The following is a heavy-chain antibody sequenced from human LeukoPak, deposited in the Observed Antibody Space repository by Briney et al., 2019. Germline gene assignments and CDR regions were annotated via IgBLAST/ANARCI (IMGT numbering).Heavy chain of an antibody. Sequence: GGSLRLSCAASGFTFSTYAMNWVRQAPGKGLEWVSYISSGADSIYYADSVKGRFTIFRDNAKKSLYLQMNSLRAEDTAVYYCARDSIVRGVDHYYYGLDVWGQGTTVTISS. CDR1: GFTFSTYA. CDR3: ARDSIVRGVDHYYYGLDV. CDR2: ISSGADSI. D-gene: IGHD3-10*01. V-gene: IGHV3-48*03. J-gene: IGHJ6*02.